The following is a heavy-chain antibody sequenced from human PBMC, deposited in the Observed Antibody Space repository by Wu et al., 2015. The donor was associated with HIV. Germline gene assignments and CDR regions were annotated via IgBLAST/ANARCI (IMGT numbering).Heavy chain of an antibody. J-gene: IGHJ2*01. Sequence: QVQLVQSGAEVKKPGSSVKVSCKASGGTFSSYAISWVRQAPGQGLEWMGIVNPSVGSTAYAQKFQGRVTMTRDISISTVYMDLSGLRSEDTAVYYCARGIAAASGRWYFDLWGRGTLVTVSP. CDR3: ARGIAAASGRWYFDL. D-gene: IGHD6-13*01. CDR1: GGTFSSYA. V-gene: IGHV1-69*04. CDR2: VNPSVGST.